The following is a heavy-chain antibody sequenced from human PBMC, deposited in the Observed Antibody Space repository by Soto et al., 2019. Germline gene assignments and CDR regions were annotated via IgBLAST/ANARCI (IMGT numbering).Heavy chain of an antibody. V-gene: IGHV3-7*03. J-gene: IGHJ6*02. CDR3: AIAPHGFDV. Sequence: EVQLVESGGGLVRPGGSLRLSCAASGFTFSTYWMNWVRQAPGKGLEWVANIKQDGSEQYYGDSLKGRFTISRDNTKNTLYLQMNGLRGEDTAVYYCAIAPHGFDVWGQGTTVTVSS. CDR2: IKQDGSEQ. CDR1: GFTFSTYW.